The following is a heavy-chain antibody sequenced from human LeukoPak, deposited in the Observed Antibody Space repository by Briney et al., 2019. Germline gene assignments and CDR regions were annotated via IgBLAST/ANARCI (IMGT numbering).Heavy chain of an antibody. CDR2: IYNSGST. V-gene: IGHV4-39*07. CDR3: ARWGTYASTSNWFDP. D-gene: IGHD2-2*01. J-gene: IGHJ5*02. Sequence: SETLSLTCNVSGDSISKSRHFWAWIRQSPGRGLEWIGYIYNSGSTYYNPSLKSRVTISVDTSKNQFSLSLGSVTAADTAVYYCARWGTYASTSNWFDPWGQGTLVTVSP. CDR1: GDSISKSRHF.